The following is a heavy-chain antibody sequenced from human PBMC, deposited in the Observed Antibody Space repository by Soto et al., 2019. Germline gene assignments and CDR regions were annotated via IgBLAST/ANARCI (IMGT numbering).Heavy chain of an antibody. V-gene: IGHV1-8*01. D-gene: IGHD3-22*01. J-gene: IGHJ3*02. CDR1: GYTFTSYD. CDR3: ARRGGTMIFDAFDI. CDR2: MNPNSGNT. Sequence: ASVKVSCKASGYTFTSYDINWVRQATGQGLEWMGWMNPNSGNTNYAQKFQGRVTMTRDTSTSTAYMELRSLRSDDTAVYYCARRGGTMIFDAFDIWGQGTMVTVSS.